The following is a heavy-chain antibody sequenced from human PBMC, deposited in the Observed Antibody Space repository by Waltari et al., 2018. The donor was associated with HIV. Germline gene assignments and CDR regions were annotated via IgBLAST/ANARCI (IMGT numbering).Heavy chain of an antibody. CDR2: AIPMFGTA. CDR3: ASARETMGVDFDS. V-gene: IGHV1-69*08. CDR1: GGAFVSHT. Sequence: QVQLVQSGAEVKKPGSSVKVSCKASGGAFVSHTFNWVRQVPGQGLEWMGRAIPMFGTANYARKFQGRVTITADKSTTTAYMELNGLRIDDTAVYYCASARETMGVDFDSWGQGTLVTVS. D-gene: IGHD3-10*01. J-gene: IGHJ5*01.